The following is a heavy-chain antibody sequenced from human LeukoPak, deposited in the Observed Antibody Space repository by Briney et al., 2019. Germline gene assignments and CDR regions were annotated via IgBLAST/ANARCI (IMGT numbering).Heavy chain of an antibody. V-gene: IGHV1-69*04. CDR1: GGTFSSYA. J-gene: IGHJ6*02. CDR3: ARADCSGGSCYYYYGMDV. Sequence: SVKFSCKASGGTFSSYAISWVRQAPGQGLEWMGRIIPILGIANYAQKFQGRVTITADKSTSTAYMELSSLRTEDTAVYYCARADCSGGSCYYYYGMDVWGQGTTVTVSS. CDR2: IIPILGIA. D-gene: IGHD2-15*01.